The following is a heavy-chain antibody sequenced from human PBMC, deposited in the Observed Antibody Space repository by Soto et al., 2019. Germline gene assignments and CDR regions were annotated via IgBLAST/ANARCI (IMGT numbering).Heavy chain of an antibody. D-gene: IGHD3-10*01. J-gene: IGHJ5*02. V-gene: IGHV4-30-2*01. CDR2: MFHSGSA. CDR3: ARGKRGIRYYGSGTSDWLDP. Sequence: SETLSLTCAVSCGSISSGDYSWSWIRQPPGKGLEWIGYMFHSGSAYYNPSLKSRVTISVDRSKNQFSLKLTSLTAADTAVYYCARGKRGIRYYGSGTSDWLDPWGQGTLVTVSS. CDR1: CGSISSGDYS.